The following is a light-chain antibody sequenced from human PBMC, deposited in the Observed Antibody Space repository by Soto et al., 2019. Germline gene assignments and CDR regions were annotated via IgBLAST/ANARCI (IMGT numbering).Light chain of an antibody. Sequence: QSVLTQPPSASGTPGQTIAIYCSGGSSNIGSHTVNWYQQLPGTAPRLLIYSNTQRPSGVPDRFSGSKSGTSASLAISGLQSESERDYYCAAWDDSLNGVVFGGWTKLTVL. V-gene: IGLV1-44*01. J-gene: IGLJ2*01. CDR3: AAWDDSLNGVV. CDR1: SSNIGSHT. CDR2: SNT.